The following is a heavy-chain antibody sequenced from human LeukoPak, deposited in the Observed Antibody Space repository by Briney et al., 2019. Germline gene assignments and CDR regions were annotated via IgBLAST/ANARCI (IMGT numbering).Heavy chain of an antibody. CDR2: INPNSGGT. D-gene: IGHD3-3*01. V-gene: IGHV1-2*02. CDR1: GYTFTGYY. J-gene: IGHJ4*02. CDR3: ARDSINPGENRITIFGVVTSIGGGIDY. Sequence: ASVKVSCKASGYTFTGYYMHWVRQAPGQGLEWMGWINPNSGGTNYAQKFQGRVTMTRDTSISTAYMELSRLRSDDTAVYYCARDSINPGENRITIFGVVTSIGGGIDYWGQGTLVTVSS.